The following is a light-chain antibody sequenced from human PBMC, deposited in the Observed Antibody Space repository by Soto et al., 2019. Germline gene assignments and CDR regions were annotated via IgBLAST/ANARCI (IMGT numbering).Light chain of an antibody. Sequence: DVAMTQSPLSLPVTLGQPASISCRSSQSLTYSDGNTYLNWFHLSPGQSPRRLIYKVSNRDTGVPDTFRGRESGTEFTLKISRVEAEDVGVYYCMQGTHWPPYTFGQGTKLEIK. CDR3: MQGTHWPPYT. CDR2: KVS. V-gene: IGKV2-30*01. J-gene: IGKJ2*01. CDR1: QSLTYSDGNTY.